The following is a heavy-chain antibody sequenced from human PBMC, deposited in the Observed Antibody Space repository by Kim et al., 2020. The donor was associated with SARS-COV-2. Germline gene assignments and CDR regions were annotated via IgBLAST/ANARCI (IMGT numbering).Heavy chain of an antibody. V-gene: IGHV1-18*01. Sequence: ASVKVSCKASGYTFTSYGISWVRQAPGQGLEWMGWISAYNGNTNYAQKLQGRVTMTTDTSTSTAYMELRSLRSDDTAVYYCARGKPGEYYYDSSGYFPLAPWGQGTLVTVSS. CDR2: ISAYNGNT. D-gene: IGHD3-22*01. CDR1: GYTFTSYG. CDR3: ARGKPGEYYYDSSGYFPLAP. J-gene: IGHJ5*02.